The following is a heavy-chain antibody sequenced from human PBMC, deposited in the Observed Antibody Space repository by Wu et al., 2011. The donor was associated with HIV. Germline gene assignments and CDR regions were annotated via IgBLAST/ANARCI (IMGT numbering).Heavy chain of an antibody. CDR2: INPSGGST. Sequence: SVKVSCKASGYTFSDYYIHWVRQAPGQGLEWMGIINPSGGSTSYAQKFQGRVTMTRDMSTSTAYMELSSLRSDDTAVYYCARAYDLWSGSGYYYYMDVWGKGTTVSVSS. CDR1: GYTFSDYY. V-gene: IGHV1-46*01. CDR3: ARAYDLWSGSGYYYYMDV. D-gene: IGHD3-3*01. J-gene: IGHJ6*03.